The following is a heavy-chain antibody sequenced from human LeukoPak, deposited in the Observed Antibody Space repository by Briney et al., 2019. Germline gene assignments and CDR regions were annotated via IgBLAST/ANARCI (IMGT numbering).Heavy chain of an antibody. CDR1: GFTFSDYY. Sequence: GGSLRLSCAASGFTFSDYYMSWIRQAPGKGLEWVSYISSSGGTIYYADSVKGRFTISRDNAKNSLYLQMNSLRAEDTAVYYCARGPARRGPRKPEFDYWGQGTLVTVSS. CDR2: ISSSGGTI. V-gene: IGHV3-11*01. CDR3: ARGPARRGPRKPEFDY. J-gene: IGHJ4*02.